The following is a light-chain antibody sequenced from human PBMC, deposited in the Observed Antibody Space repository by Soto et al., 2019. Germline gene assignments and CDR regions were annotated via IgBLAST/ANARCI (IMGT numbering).Light chain of an antibody. CDR3: MQSIQLPIT. CDR1: QSLLYSDGRTY. V-gene: IGKV2D-29*01. CDR2: KVS. J-gene: IGKJ4*01. Sequence: DVVLTQTPRSLSVTPGQPASISCKSSQSLLYSDGRTYVYWYLQKPGQPPQLLIHKVSNRFSGVPDRFSGSWSGTDFTLKISRVEAEDVGVYYCMQSIQLPITFGGGTNVEIK.